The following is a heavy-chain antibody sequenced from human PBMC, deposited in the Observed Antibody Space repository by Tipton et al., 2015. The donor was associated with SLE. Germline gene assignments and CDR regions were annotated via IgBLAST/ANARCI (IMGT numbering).Heavy chain of an antibody. J-gene: IGHJ4*02. CDR2: INHSGST. CDR1: GGSFNGFY. Sequence: TLSLTCAVYGGSFNGFYWNWIRQSPGKGLEWIGEINHSGSTNYNPSLKSRVTISVDTSKNQFSLKLSSVTAADTAVYYCGGGPLFDYWGQGTLVTVSS. V-gene: IGHV4-34*01. CDR3: GGGPLFDY.